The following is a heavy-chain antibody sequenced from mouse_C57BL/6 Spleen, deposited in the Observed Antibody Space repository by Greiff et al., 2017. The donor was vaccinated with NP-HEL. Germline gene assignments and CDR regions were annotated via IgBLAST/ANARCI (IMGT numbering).Heavy chain of an antibody. Sequence: QVHVKQSGAELVKPGASVKLSCKASGYTFTEYTIHWVKQRSGQGLEWIGWFYPGSGSIKYNEKFKDKATLTADKSSSTVYMELSRLTSEDSAVYVCARHEDANYYGSWFAYWGQGTLVTVSA. V-gene: IGHV1-62-2*01. D-gene: IGHD1-1*01. CDR2: FYPGSGSI. CDR1: GYTFTEYT. CDR3: ARHEDANYYGSWFAY. J-gene: IGHJ3*01.